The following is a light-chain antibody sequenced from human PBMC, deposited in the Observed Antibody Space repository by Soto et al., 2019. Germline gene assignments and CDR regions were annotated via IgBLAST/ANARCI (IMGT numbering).Light chain of an antibody. J-gene: IGLJ2*01. CDR3: AAWDVSLVV. CDR1: SSNIGTNT. Sequence: QSVLTQPPSASGTHGQRVTISCSGSSSNIGTNTVIWYQQLPGAAPKLLIYSDNQRPSGVPDRFSGSKSGTSASLAISGLQSEDEADYYCAAWDVSLVVFGGGTKLTV. CDR2: SDN. V-gene: IGLV1-44*01.